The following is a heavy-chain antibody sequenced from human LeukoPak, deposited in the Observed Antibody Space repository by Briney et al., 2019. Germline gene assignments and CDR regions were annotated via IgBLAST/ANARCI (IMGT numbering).Heavy chain of an antibody. J-gene: IGHJ4*02. V-gene: IGHV3-66*01. CDR3: ATDLNYYASGSYYPY. D-gene: IGHD3-10*01. Sequence: GGSLRLSCAASGFTVSSNYMSWVRQAPGKGLKWVSVIYSGGSTYYADSVKGRFTISRDNSKNTLWLQMNSLRAEDTAVYYCATDLNYYASGSYYPYWGQGTLVTVPS. CDR2: IYSGGST. CDR1: GFTVSSNY.